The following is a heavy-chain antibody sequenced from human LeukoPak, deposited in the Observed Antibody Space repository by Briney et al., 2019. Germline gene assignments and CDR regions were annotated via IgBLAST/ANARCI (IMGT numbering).Heavy chain of an antibody. CDR1: RFTFSSYA. Sequence: GGSLRLSCAASRFTFSSYAMSWVRQAPGKGLEWVSVIYSGGDTKYADSVKGRFTISRDNSKNTLYLQMNSLRAEDTAVYHCAGSSAGNYVGYFDPWGQGTLVTVSS. V-gene: IGHV3-66*01. D-gene: IGHD4-17*01. CDR3: AGSSAGNYVGYFDP. J-gene: IGHJ5*02. CDR2: IYSGGDT.